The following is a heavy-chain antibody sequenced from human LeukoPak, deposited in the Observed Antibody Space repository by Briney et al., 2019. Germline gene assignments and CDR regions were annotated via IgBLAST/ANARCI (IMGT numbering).Heavy chain of an antibody. Sequence: ASVTVSCKASGGTFSSYAISWVRQAPGQGLEWMGGIIPIFGTANYAQKFQGRVTITADESTSTAYMELSSLRSEDTAVYYCARGSPYYYDSSGLFGYWGQGTLVTVSS. V-gene: IGHV1-69*13. D-gene: IGHD3-22*01. CDR1: GGTFSSYA. CDR3: ARGSPYYYDSSGLFGY. J-gene: IGHJ4*02. CDR2: IIPIFGTA.